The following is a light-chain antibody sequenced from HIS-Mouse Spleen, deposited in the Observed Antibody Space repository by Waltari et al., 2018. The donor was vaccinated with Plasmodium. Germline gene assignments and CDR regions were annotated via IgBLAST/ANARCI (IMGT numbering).Light chain of an antibody. J-gene: IGLJ2*01. CDR1: SSNIGRNT. CDR3: AAWDDSLNGVV. V-gene: IGLV1-44*01. CDR2: SNK. Sequence: QSVLTQPPSASGTPGQRVTISCSGGSSNIGRNTVNWYQQPPGTAPKRLIYSNKQRPSGVPDRFSGSKSGTSASLAISGLQSEDEADYYCAAWDDSLNGVVFGGGTKLTVL.